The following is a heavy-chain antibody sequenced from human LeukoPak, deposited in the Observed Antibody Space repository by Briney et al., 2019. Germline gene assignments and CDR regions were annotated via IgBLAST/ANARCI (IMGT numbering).Heavy chain of an antibody. CDR3: ARGGYCSGGSCYGRYYYYYMDV. CDR2: INSDGRST. CDR1: GFTFSSYW. J-gene: IGHJ6*03. D-gene: IGHD2-15*01. V-gene: IGHV3-74*01. Sequence: PGGSLRLSCAASGFTFSSYWMHWVRQAPGKGLVWVSRINSDGRSTSYADSVKGRFTISRDNAKNTLYLQMNSLRAEDTAVYYCARGGYCSGGSCYGRYYYYYMDVWGKGTTVTVSS.